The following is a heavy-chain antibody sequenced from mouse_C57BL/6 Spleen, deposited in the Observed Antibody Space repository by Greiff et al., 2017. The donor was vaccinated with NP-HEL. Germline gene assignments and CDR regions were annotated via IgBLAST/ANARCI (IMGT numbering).Heavy chain of an antibody. J-gene: IGHJ3*01. V-gene: IGHV6-3*01. CDR3: TAFITTGWFAY. CDR1: GFTFSNYW. D-gene: IGHD1-1*01. CDR2: IRLKSDNYAT. Sequence: EVKLVESGGGLVQPGGSMKLSCVASGFTFSNYWMNWVRQSPEKGLEWVAQIRLKSDNYATHYAESVKGRFTISRDDSKSSVYLQMNNLRAEDTGIYYCTAFITTGWFAYWGQGTLVTVSA.